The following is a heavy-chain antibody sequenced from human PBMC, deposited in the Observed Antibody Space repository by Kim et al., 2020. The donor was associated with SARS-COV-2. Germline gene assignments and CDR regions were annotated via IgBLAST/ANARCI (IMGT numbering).Heavy chain of an antibody. CDR2: ISGSGGST. V-gene: IGHV3-23*01. D-gene: IGHD6-13*01. Sequence: GGSLRLSCAASGFTFSSYAMSWVRQAPGKGLEWVSAISGSGGSTYYADSVKGRFTISRDNSKNTLYLQMNSLRAEDTSVYDCSRCEGIAAADIFDYWGQGTRVTVSS. CDR3: SRCEGIAAADIFDY. J-gene: IGHJ4*02. CDR1: GFTFSSYA.